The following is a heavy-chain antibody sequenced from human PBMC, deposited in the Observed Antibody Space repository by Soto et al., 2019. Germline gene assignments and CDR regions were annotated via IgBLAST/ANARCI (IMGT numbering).Heavy chain of an antibody. V-gene: IGHV1-18*01. CDR3: ARVDNYGTPTPLDV. D-gene: IGHD5-12*01. Sequence: QVQLVQSGDEVRKPGSSAKVSCKASGYIFVNYGIAWVRQAPGQGLEWMGWISPYSGNTHYARKVEGRLIMTTVTSTSTAYMELGGLTSADTGVYYWARVDNYGTPTPLDVWGQGTTVTV. CDR2: ISPYSGNT. J-gene: IGHJ6*02. CDR1: GYIFVNYG.